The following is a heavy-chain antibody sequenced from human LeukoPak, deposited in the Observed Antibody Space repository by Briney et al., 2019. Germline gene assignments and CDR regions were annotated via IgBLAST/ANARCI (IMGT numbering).Heavy chain of an antibody. CDR2: MNPNSGNT. Sequence: ASVKVSCKASGYTFTSYDINWVRQATGQGLEWMGWMNPNSGNTGYAQKFQGRVTMTRNTSISTAYMELSSLRSEDTAVYYCARVSLYSGYDRAGGYYYYYGMDVWGQGTTVTVSS. V-gene: IGHV1-8*01. J-gene: IGHJ6*02. D-gene: IGHD5-12*01. CDR3: ARVSLYSGYDRAGGYYYYYGMDV. CDR1: GYTFTSYD.